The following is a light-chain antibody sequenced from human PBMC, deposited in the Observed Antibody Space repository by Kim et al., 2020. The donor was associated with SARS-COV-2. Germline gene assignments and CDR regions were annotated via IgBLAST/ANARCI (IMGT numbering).Light chain of an antibody. CDR1: QSVSSTY. CDR3: QQYGASIA. CDR2: GAS. J-gene: IGKJ4*01. V-gene: IGKV3-20*01. Sequence: EIVLTQSPGTLSLSPGERATLSCRASQSVSSTYLAWYQQKPGQPPRLLIYGASTRATGIPDRFSGSGSGTDFTLTVSRLEPEDFAVYYCQQYGASIALGGGTKVGIK.